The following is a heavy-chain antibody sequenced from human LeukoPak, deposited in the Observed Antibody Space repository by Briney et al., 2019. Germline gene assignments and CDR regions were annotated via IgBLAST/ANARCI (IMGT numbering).Heavy chain of an antibody. CDR2: INHSGST. Sequence: SETLSLTCAVYGGSFSGYYWSWIRQPPGKGLEWFGEINHSGSTNYNPSLKSRVTISVDTSKNQFSLKLSSVTAADTAVYYCARVVVVVAATHIDYWGQGTLVTVSS. CDR3: ARVVVVVAATHIDY. D-gene: IGHD2-15*01. V-gene: IGHV4-34*01. CDR1: GGSFSGYY. J-gene: IGHJ4*02.